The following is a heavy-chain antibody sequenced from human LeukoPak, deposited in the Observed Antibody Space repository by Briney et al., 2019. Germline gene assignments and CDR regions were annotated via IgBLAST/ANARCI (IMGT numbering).Heavy chain of an antibody. V-gene: IGHV3-23*01. Sequence: GGSLRLSCAASGFTFSSYAMSWVRQAPGKGLEWVSAISGSGGSTYYADSVKGRFTISRDNSKNTLYLQMNSLRAEDTAVYYCAKDSDFWGGYFIDYWGQGTLVTVSS. D-gene: IGHD3-3*01. J-gene: IGHJ4*02. CDR2: ISGSGGST. CDR1: GFTFSSYA. CDR3: AKDSDFWGGYFIDY.